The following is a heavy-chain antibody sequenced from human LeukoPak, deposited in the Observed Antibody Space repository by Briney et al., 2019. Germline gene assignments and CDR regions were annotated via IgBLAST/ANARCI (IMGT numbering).Heavy chain of an antibody. V-gene: IGHV4-61*01. CDR1: GGSISSSSYY. D-gene: IGHD3-16*01. CDR2: IYYSGST. J-gene: IGHJ6*03. CDR3: ARETSQKGAHYMDV. Sequence: SETLSLTCTVSGGSISSSSYYWSWIRQPPGKGLEWIGYIYYSGSTNYNPSLKSRVTISVDTSKNQFSLKLSSVTAADTAVYYCARETSQKGAHYMDVWGKGTTVTVSS.